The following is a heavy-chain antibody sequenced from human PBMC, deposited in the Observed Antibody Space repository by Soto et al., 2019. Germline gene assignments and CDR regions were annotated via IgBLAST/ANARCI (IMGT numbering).Heavy chain of an antibody. CDR1: GGTFGKNA. V-gene: IGHV1-69*06. D-gene: IGHD6-25*01. J-gene: IGHJ6*02. Sequence: ASVKVSCKASGGTFGKNAFSWVRQAPGQGLEWMGGIIPFFHAPNYAQKFQGRVTITADKSMNMVFMEMSSLRSEDTAIYYCAKSRAAAPPRVGMDVWGQGTTVTVSS. CDR3: AKSRAAAPPRVGMDV. CDR2: IIPFFHAP.